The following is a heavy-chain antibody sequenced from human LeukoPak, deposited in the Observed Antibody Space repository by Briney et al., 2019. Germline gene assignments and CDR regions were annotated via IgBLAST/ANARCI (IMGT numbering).Heavy chain of an antibody. CDR3: ASHYGSGSNNWHDP. CDR1: GFTFSNFG. D-gene: IGHD3-10*01. CDR2: ISESGDAT. V-gene: IGHV3-23*01. J-gene: IGHJ5*02. Sequence: GGSLRLSCLASGFTFSNFGMSWVRHTPGKGLEWVSAISESGDATFYADSVQGRFTISRDNSKNTLYLQMNSLGADDTAVYYCASHYGSGSNNWHDPWGQGTLVTVSS.